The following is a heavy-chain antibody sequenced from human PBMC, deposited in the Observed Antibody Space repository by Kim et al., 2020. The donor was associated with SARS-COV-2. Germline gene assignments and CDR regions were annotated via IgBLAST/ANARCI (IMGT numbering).Heavy chain of an antibody. V-gene: IGHV4-4*02. D-gene: IGHD3-10*01. CDR3: AKALGSGSANWFDP. J-gene: IGHJ5*02. CDR1: GGSISSSNW. Sequence: SETLSLTCAVFGGSISSSNWWSWVRQPPGKGLEWIGEIYHSGNTNYDPSLKSRVTISVDKSKNQFSLKLSSVTAADTAVYYCAKALGSGSANWFDPWGQGTLVTVSS. CDR2: IYHSGNT.